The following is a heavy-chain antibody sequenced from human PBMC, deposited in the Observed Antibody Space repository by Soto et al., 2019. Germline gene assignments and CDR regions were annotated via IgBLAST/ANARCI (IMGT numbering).Heavy chain of an antibody. J-gene: IGHJ4*02. CDR3: ARAPAGYCTNGVCYGAWFFDY. Sequence: PSETLSLTCTVAGGSISSYYWSWIRQPPGKGLEWIGYIYYSGSTNYNPSLKSRVTISVDTSKNQFSLKLSSVTAADTAVYYCARAPAGYCTNGVCYGAWFFDYWGQGTLVTVSS. D-gene: IGHD2-8*01. CDR1: GGSISSYY. CDR2: IYYSGST. V-gene: IGHV4-59*01.